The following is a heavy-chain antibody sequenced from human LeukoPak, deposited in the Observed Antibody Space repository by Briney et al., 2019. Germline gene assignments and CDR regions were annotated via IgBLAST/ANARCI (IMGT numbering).Heavy chain of an antibody. Sequence: GGSLRLSCAASGFTFSSYGMPWVRQAPGKGLEWVAVISYDGSNKYYADSVKGRFTISRDNSKNTLYLQMNSLRAEDTAVYYCAKDSLVGYSYGLGYGMDVWGQGTTVTVSS. CDR1: GFTFSSYG. CDR2: ISYDGSNK. V-gene: IGHV3-30*18. CDR3: AKDSLVGYSYGLGYGMDV. J-gene: IGHJ6*02. D-gene: IGHD5-18*01.